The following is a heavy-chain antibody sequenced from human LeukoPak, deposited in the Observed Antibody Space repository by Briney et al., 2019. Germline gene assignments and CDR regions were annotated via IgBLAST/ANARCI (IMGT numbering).Heavy chain of an antibody. CDR2: LYYSGTT. Sequence: SETLSLTCAVYGGSFSGYYWSWIRQPPGKGLEWIGSLYYSGTTHYNPSLKSRVTISVDTSKNQFSLKLSSVTAADTAVYYCARGSFGYCSSTSCYRIPYYYYGMDVWGQGTTVTVSS. CDR3: ARGSFGYCSSTSCYRIPYYYYGMDV. J-gene: IGHJ6*02. V-gene: IGHV4-34*01. CDR1: GGSFSGYY. D-gene: IGHD2-2*01.